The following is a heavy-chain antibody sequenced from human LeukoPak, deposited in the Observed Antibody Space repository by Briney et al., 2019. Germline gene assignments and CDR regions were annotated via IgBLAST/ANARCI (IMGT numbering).Heavy chain of an antibody. V-gene: IGHV1-18*01. D-gene: IGHD6-25*01. CDR1: GYTFTSYG. CDR2: ISAYNGNT. CDR3: ARDSLAAFWGLSNAAFDI. Sequence: REASVKVSCKASGYTFTSYGISWVRQAPGQGLEWMGWISAYNGNTNYAQKLQGRVTMTTDTSTSTAYMELRSLRSDDTAVYYCARDSLAAFWGLSNAAFDIWGQGTMVTVSS. J-gene: IGHJ3*02.